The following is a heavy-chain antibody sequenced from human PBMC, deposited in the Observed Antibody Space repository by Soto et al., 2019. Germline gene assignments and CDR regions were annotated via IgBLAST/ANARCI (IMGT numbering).Heavy chain of an antibody. Sequence: PSETLSLTCAVYGGSFSGYYWGGIRQPPGKGLEWIGEINHSGSTNYNPSLKSRVTISVDTSKNQFSLKLSSVTAADTAVYYCASRDEAAAGTLANWFDPWGQGTLVTVSS. D-gene: IGHD6-13*01. CDR3: ASRDEAAAGTLANWFDP. V-gene: IGHV4-34*01. CDR2: INHSGST. CDR1: GGSFSGYY. J-gene: IGHJ5*02.